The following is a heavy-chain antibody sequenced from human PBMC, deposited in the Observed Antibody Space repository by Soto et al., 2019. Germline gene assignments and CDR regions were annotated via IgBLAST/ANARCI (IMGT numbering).Heavy chain of an antibody. CDR2: IYYSGST. Sequence: SETLSLTCTVSGGSISSGGYYWSWIRQHPGKGLEWIGYIYYSGSTYYNPSLKSRVTISVDTSKNQFSLKLSSVTAADTAVYYCARDRGAARGYYYYYMDVWGKGTTVTVSS. CDR1: GGSISSGGYY. J-gene: IGHJ6*03. CDR3: ARDRGAARGYYYYYMDV. D-gene: IGHD6-6*01. V-gene: IGHV4-31*03.